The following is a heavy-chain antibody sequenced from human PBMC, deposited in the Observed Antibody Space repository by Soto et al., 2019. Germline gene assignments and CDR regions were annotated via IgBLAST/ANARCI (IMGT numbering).Heavy chain of an antibody. CDR1: GFIFSSSW. D-gene: IGHD3-3*01. J-gene: IGHJ6*02. CDR3: ARESLLKSIPIYGYYYYAMDV. Sequence: EVQLVESGGGLVLPGGSPRLSCAASGFIFSSSWMTWVRQAPGKGLEWVANIKPDGSEVYYADSVKGRFTISRDNPRNSLYLQMSSLRAEDTAVHYCARESLLKSIPIYGYYYYAMDVWGQGTTVIVSS. CDR2: IKPDGSEV. V-gene: IGHV3-7*03.